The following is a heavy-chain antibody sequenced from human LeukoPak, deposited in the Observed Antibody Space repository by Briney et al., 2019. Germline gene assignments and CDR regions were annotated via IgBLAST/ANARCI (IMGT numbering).Heavy chain of an antibody. Sequence: GGSLRLSCAASGFTFSSYSMNWVRQAPGKGLEWVSSISSSSSDIYYADSVKGRFTISRDNAKNSLYLQMNSLRAEDTAVYYCARDYYYDSSGYYSRRMGDDYWGQGTLVTVSS. CDR1: GFTFSSYS. D-gene: IGHD3-22*01. J-gene: IGHJ4*02. V-gene: IGHV3-21*01. CDR3: ARDYYYDSSGYYSRRMGDDY. CDR2: ISSSSSDI.